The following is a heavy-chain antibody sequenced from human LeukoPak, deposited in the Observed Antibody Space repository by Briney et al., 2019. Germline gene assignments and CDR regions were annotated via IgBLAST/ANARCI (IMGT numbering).Heavy chain of an antibody. D-gene: IGHD3-22*01. CDR1: GFTFSRYE. Sequence: GGSLRLSCVASGFTFSRYEMNWVRQAPGKGLEWISYITSTGNTKYYADSVKGRFTISRDNAKNSLYVQMNSLRAKDTAVYYCARGGYYDSSGYYYVGYFHHWGQGTLVTVSS. CDR3: ARGGYYDSSGYYYVGYFHH. J-gene: IGHJ1*01. V-gene: IGHV3-48*03. CDR2: ITSTGNTK.